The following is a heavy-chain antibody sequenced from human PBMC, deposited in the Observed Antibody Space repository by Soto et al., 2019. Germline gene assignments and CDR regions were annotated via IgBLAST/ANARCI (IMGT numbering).Heavy chain of an antibody. CDR3: ASGQVGS. J-gene: IGHJ4*02. V-gene: IGHV4-34*01. CDR1: GGSFSGYY. Sequence: QVQLQQWGAGLLKPSETLSLTCAVYGGSFSGYYWSWIRQPPGKGLEWIGEINHSGSTNYNPSLKGRVTISVDTSKNQLALELSSVTAADTAVYYCASGQVGSWGQGTLVTVSS. CDR2: INHSGST.